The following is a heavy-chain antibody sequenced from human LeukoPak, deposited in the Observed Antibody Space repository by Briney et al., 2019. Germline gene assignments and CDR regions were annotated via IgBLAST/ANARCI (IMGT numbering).Heavy chain of an antibody. D-gene: IGHD2-2*01. CDR3: ARYTSTNSSIYHYANYYYYDLDV. J-gene: IGHJ6*03. CDR2: IYPSGGST. CDR1: GYTFTSYY. Sequence: ASVKVSCKASGYTFTSYYMHWVRQAPGQGLEWMGIIYPSGGSTSYAQKFQGRVTMTRDTTTITVYRKLCSLRSEDTAVYYCARYTSTNSSIYHYANYYYYDLDVWGKGTTVTVSS. V-gene: IGHV1-46*01.